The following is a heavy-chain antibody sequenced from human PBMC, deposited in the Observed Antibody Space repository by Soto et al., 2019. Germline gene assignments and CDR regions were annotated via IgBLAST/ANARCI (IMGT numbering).Heavy chain of an antibody. V-gene: IGHV3-9*01. CDR3: AMEAATRFSRSLNSY. J-gene: IGHJ4*02. D-gene: IGHD2-15*01. CDR1: GFTFDDYA. Sequence: GGSLRLSCAASGFTFDDYAMHWVRQAPGKGLEWVSGISWNSGSIGYADSVKGRFTISRDNAKNSLYLQMNSLRAEDTALYYCAMEAATRFSRSLNSYWGQGTLVTVSS. CDR2: ISWNSGSI.